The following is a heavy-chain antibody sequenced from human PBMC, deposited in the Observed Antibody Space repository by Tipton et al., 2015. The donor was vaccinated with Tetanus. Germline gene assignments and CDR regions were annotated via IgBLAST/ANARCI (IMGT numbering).Heavy chain of an antibody. CDR1: GYRFTDYW. Sequence: QSGPEVKKAGESLKISCKGSGYRFTDYWIGWVRQMPGKGLEWMGIIYPDDSDTKYSPTFQGQVTISGDKSINTAYLQWSSLKASDTAIYYCARRRTTTALANYFDSWGQGTQVTVSS. V-gene: IGHV5-51*01. CDR3: ARRRTTTALANYFDS. CDR2: IYPDDSDT. D-gene: IGHD1-1*01. J-gene: IGHJ4*02.